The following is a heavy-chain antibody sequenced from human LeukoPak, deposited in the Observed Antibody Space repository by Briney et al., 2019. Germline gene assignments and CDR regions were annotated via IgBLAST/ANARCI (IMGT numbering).Heavy chain of an antibody. V-gene: IGHV1-2*02. CDR3: ARGRIGSGWYDY. CDR1: GYTFTGYY. CDR2: INPNSGGT. J-gene: IGHJ4*02. D-gene: IGHD6-19*01. Sequence: ASVKVSCKASGYTFTGYYMHWVRQAPGQGLEWMGWINPNSGGTNYAQKLQGRVTMTTDTSTSTAYMELRSLRSDDTAVYYCARGRIGSGWYDYWGQGTLVTVSS.